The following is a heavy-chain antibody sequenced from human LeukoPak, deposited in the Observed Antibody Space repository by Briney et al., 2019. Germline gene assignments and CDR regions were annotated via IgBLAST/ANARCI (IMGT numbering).Heavy chain of an antibody. CDR2: IYYSGST. D-gene: IGHD5-12*01. CDR1: GGSISSGGYY. CDR3: ARDPLVSSGSEEGFDY. Sequence: PSETLSLTCTVSGGSISSGGYYWSWIRQHPGKGLEWIGYIYYSGSTYYNPSLKSRATISVDTSKNQFSLKLSSVTAADTAVYYCARDPLVSSGSEEGFDYWGQGTLVTVSS. J-gene: IGHJ4*02. V-gene: IGHV4-31*03.